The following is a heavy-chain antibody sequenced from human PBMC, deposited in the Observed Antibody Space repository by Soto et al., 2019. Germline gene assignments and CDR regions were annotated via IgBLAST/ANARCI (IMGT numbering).Heavy chain of an antibody. Sequence: QVQLVQSGAEVKKPGASVKVSCKASGYTFSSYHISWVRQAPGQGLEWMGWISAYNGNTNYAQKLQGRVTTTTDTPTSTAYMAPRSLSSDNTPVYSGTSDAPPTDYWGQRTLITVSS. V-gene: IGHV1-18*01. CDR1: GYTFSSYH. J-gene: IGHJ4*02. CDR2: ISAYNGNT. CDR3: TSDAPPTDY.